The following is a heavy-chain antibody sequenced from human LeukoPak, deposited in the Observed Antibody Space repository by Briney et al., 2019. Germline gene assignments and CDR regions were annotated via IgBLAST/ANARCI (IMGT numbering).Heavy chain of an antibody. V-gene: IGHV4-34*01. CDR3: ARAWPAAAGRSTQSDY. J-gene: IGHJ4*02. CDR1: GGSFSGYY. D-gene: IGHD6-13*01. CDR2: INHSGST. Sequence: SETLSLTCAVYGGSFSGYYWSWIRQPPGKGLEWIGEINHSGSTNYNPSLKSQVTISVDTSKNQFSLKLSSVTAADTAVYYCARAWPAAAGRSTQSDYWGQGTLVTVSS.